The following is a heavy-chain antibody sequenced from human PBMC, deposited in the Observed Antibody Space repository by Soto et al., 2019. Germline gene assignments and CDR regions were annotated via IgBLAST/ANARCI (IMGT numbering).Heavy chain of an antibody. J-gene: IGHJ4*02. Sequence: EVQLLESGGGLVQPGGSPRLSCAASGFTFSTYAMSWVRQAPGKGLEWVSAISAGGGSTYYADSVKGRFTISRDNSQNTLYVQMNSLRAEDTAVYYCAKVLSSNYYLPDYWGQGTLVTVSS. V-gene: IGHV3-23*01. CDR1: GFTFSTYA. CDR3: AKVLSSNYYLPDY. D-gene: IGHD4-4*01. CDR2: ISAGGGST.